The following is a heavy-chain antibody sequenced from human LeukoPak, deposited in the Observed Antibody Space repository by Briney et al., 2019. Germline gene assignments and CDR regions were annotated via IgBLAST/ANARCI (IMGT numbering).Heavy chain of an antibody. J-gene: IGHJ5*02. CDR3: ARTLGGDWFDP. V-gene: IGHV3-53*01. Sequence: GGSLRLSCAASGFTVSSNYMSWVRQAPGKGLEWASVIYSGGSTYYADSVKGRFTISRDNSKNTLYLQMNSLRAEDTAVYYCARTLGGDWFDPWGQGTLVTVSS. CDR1: GFTVSSNY. D-gene: IGHD3-16*01. CDR2: IYSGGST.